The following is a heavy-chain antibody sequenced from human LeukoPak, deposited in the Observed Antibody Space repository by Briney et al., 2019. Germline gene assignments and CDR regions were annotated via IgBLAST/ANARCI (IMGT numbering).Heavy chain of an antibody. V-gene: IGHV1-18*01. CDR2: ISAYNGNT. Sequence: ASVKVSCKASGYTFTSYGISWVRQAPGQGLEWMGWISAYNGNTNYAQKLQGRVTMTTDTSTSTAYMELRSLRSDDTAVYYCARWAVVPAAMRYWFDPWGQGTLVTVSS. CDR3: ARWAVVPAAMRYWFDP. CDR1: GYTFTSYG. D-gene: IGHD2-2*01. J-gene: IGHJ5*02.